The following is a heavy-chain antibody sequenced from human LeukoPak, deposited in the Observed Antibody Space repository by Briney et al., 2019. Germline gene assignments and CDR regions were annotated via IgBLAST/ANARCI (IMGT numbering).Heavy chain of an antibody. D-gene: IGHD3-3*01. CDR2: IIPIFGAA. J-gene: IGHJ4*02. V-gene: IGHV1-69*05. CDR1: GGTFSSYA. CDR3: ARLLRDYDFWSGPFDY. Sequence: SVKVSCKASGGTFSSYAISWVRQAPGQGLEWMGGIIPIFGAANYAQKFQGRVTITTDESTSTAYMELSSLRSEDTAVYYCARLLRDYDFWSGPFDYWGQGTLVTVSS.